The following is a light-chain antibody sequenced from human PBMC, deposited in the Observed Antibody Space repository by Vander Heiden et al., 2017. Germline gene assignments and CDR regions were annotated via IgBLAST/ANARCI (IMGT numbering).Light chain of an antibody. CDR2: KAS. J-gene: IGKJ4*01. CDR3: QQYNSHLT. Sequence: DIQLTQSPSTLSSYVGDGVTITCRASQSVSNWLAWYQQKPGKAPKLLIYKASSLQSGVPSRFTGSGSGTEFTLTISSLQADDFATYYCQQYNSHLTFGGGTKVEIK. V-gene: IGKV1-5*03. CDR1: QSVSNW.